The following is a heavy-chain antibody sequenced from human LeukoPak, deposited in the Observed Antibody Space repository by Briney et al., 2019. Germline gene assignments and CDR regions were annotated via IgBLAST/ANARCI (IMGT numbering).Heavy chain of an antibody. CDR3: ARPQGYQLLDFEY. V-gene: IGHV4-39*01. J-gene: IGHJ4*02. Sequence: SETLSLTCTVSGSSISSSSYYWGWIRQPPGKGLEWIGSIYYSGSTYYNPSLKSRVTISVDTSKNQFSLKLSSVTAADTAVYYCARPQGYQLLDFEYWGQGTLVTVSS. CDR2: IYYSGST. CDR1: GSSISSSSYY. D-gene: IGHD2-2*01.